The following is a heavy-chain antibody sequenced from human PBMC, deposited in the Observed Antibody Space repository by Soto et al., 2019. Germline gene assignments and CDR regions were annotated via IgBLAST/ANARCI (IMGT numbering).Heavy chain of an antibody. CDR1: GFTFDDYA. D-gene: IGHD1-7*01. CDR3: AKGLELRTPMFLDAFDI. V-gene: IGHV3-9*01. J-gene: IGHJ3*02. CDR2: ISWNSGSI. Sequence: GGSLRLSCAASGFTFDDYAMHWVRQAPGKGLEWVSGISWNSGSIGYADSVKGRFTISRDNAKNSLYLQMNSLRAEDTALYYCAKGLELRTPMFLDAFDIWGQGTMVTVSS.